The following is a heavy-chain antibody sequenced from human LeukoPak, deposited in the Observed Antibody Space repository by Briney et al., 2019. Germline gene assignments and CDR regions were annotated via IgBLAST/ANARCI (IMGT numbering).Heavy chain of an antibody. CDR3: ASSDWAKDTFDY. CDR1: GFTFSNYS. CDR2: ISSSSSYI. J-gene: IGHJ4*02. V-gene: IGHV3-21*01. Sequence: GGSLRLSCAGSGFTFSNYSMNWVRQAPGKGLEWVSSISSSSSYIYYADSVKGRFTVSRGNAKNSLYLQMNSLRVEDTAVFYCASSDWAKDTFDYWGQGTLVTVSS. D-gene: IGHD2-21*01.